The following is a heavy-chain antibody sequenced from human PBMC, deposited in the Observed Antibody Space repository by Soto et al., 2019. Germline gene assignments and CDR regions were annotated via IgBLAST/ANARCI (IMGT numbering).Heavy chain of an antibody. CDR2: IIPIFGTA. Sequence: QVQLVQSGAEVKKPGSSVKVSCKASGGTFSSYAISWVRQAPGQGLEWMGGIIPIFGTANYAQKFQGRVTITADESTSTASGELGGLRFEDPAVYSGGSAPVAGRFAHWGPGPLVTVSS. CDR3: GSAPVAGRFAH. V-gene: IGHV1-69*01. D-gene: IGHD6-19*01. J-gene: IGHJ4*02. CDR1: GGTFSSYA.